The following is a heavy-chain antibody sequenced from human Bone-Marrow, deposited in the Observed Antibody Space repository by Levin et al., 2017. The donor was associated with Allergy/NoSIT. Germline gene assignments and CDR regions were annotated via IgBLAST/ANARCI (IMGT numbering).Heavy chain of an antibody. CDR1: GFKFDDHG. D-gene: IGHD6-25*01. CDR3: AKSRRSGWANLDC. V-gene: IGHV3-20*04. Sequence: GGSLRLSCVASGFKFDDHGMSWVRQVPGKGLEWVSGINWNGDKTAYADSVKGRFTISRDNTRNSLYLQMNSLRAEDTAFYYCAKSRRSGWANLDCWGQGTLVTVSS. CDR2: INWNGDKT. J-gene: IGHJ4*02.